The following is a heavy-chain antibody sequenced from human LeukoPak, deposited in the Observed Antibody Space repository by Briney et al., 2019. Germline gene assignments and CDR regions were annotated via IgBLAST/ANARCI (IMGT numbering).Heavy chain of an antibody. D-gene: IGHD2-2*01. CDR3: ARVVDCSSTSCYGLRFLEWLFDY. Sequence: YWSXIRQHPGKXLEWIGYIYYSGSTYYNPSLKSRVTISVDTSKNQFSLKLSSVTAADTAVYYCARVVDCSSTSCYGLRFLEWLFDYWGQGTLVTVSS. V-gene: IGHV4-31*02. J-gene: IGHJ4*02. CDR1: Y. CDR2: IYYSGST.